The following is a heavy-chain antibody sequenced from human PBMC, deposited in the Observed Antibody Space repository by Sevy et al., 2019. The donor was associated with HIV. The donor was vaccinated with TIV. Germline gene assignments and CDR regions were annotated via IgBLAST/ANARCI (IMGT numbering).Heavy chain of an antibody. D-gene: IGHD7-27*01. CDR3: ARATPGVTSTSGAFDP. V-gene: IGHV4-61*02. CDR2: IYTSGSS. CDR1: GGSISSGTYY. J-gene: IGHJ5*02. Sequence: SETLSLTCTVSGGSISSGTYYWNWIRQPAGKGLEWIGRIYTSGSSDYSPSLKSRVTMSIDTSKNQFSLKLSSLTAADTAVCYCARATPGVTSTSGAFDPWGQGTLVTVSS.